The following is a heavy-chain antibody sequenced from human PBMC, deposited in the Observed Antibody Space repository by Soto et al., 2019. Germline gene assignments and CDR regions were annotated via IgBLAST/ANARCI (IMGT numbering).Heavy chain of an antibody. J-gene: IGHJ6*03. Sequence: EVQLVESGGGLVQPGGSLRLSCAASGFTFSSYWMHWVRQAPGKGLVWVSRINSDGSSTRYADSVKGRFTISRDNAKNTLYLQMNSLRAEDTAVYYCARDHSSSWYIYYYYYMDVWGKGTTVTVSS. CDR3: ARDHSSSWYIYYYYYMDV. V-gene: IGHV3-74*01. CDR1: GFTFSSYW. D-gene: IGHD6-13*01. CDR2: INSDGSST.